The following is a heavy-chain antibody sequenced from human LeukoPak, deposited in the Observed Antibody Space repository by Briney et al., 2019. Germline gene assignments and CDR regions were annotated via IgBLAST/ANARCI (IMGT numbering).Heavy chain of an antibody. Sequence: SVKVSCKASGGTFSSYTISLVRQAPGQGLEWMGRIIPILGIANYAQKFQGRVTITADKSTSTAYMELSSLRSEDTAVYYCARADCSRTSCYHYFDYWGQGTLVTVSS. CDR1: GGTFSSYT. CDR2: IIPILGIA. V-gene: IGHV1-69*02. D-gene: IGHD2-2*01. J-gene: IGHJ4*02. CDR3: ARADCSRTSCYHYFDY.